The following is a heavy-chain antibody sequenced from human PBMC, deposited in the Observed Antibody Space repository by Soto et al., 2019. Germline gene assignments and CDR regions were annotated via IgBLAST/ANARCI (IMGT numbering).Heavy chain of an antibody. Sequence: GGSLRLSCAASGFTFSSYAMHWVRQAPGKGLEWVAVISYDGSNKYYADSVKGRFTISRDNSKNTLYLQMNSLRAEDTAVYYCARNDYSKPIDYWGQGTLVTVSS. CDR2: ISYDGSNK. J-gene: IGHJ4*02. CDR3: ARNDYSKPIDY. CDR1: GFTFSSYA. V-gene: IGHV3-30-3*01. D-gene: IGHD4-4*01.